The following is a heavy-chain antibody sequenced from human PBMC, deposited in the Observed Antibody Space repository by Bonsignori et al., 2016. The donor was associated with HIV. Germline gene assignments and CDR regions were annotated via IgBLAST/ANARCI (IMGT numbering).Heavy chain of an antibody. Sequence: WIRQPPGKGLEWVSAISGSGGSTYYADSVKGRFTISRDNSKNTLYLQMNSLRAEDTAVYYCAKVLEMATIKAISDYFDYWGQGTLVTVSS. J-gene: IGHJ4*02. CDR2: ISGSGGST. CDR3: AKVLEMATIKAISDYFDY. V-gene: IGHV3-23*01. D-gene: IGHD5-24*01.